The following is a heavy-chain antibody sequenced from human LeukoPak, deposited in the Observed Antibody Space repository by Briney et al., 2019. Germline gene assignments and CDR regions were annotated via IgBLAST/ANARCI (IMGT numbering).Heavy chain of an antibody. CDR1: GGSISSYY. CDR3: ARGNDYGNWFDP. CDR2: IYYSGST. J-gene: IGHJ5*02. Sequence: PSETLSLTCTVSGGSISSYYWSWIRQPPGKGLEWIGYIYYSGSTNYSPSLKSRVTISVDTSKNQFSLKLSSVTAADTAVYYCARGNDYGNWFDPWGQGTLVTVSS. V-gene: IGHV4-59*01. D-gene: IGHD4-17*01.